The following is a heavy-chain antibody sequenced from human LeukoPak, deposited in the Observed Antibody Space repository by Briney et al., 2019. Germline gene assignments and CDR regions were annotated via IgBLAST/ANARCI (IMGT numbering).Heavy chain of an antibody. J-gene: IGHJ4*02. Sequence: GGSLRLSCAASGFTFSSYAMSWVRQAPGKGLEWVSAISGSGGSTYYADSVKGRFTISRDNSKNMLYLQMNSLRAEDTAVYYCAKTIVVVPAAIDYWGQGTLVTVSS. V-gene: IGHV3-23*01. CDR3: AKTIVVVPAAIDY. CDR2: ISGSGGST. D-gene: IGHD2-2*01. CDR1: GFTFSSYA.